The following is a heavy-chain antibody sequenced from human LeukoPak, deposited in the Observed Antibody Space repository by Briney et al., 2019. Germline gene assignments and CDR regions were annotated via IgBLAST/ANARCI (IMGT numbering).Heavy chain of an antibody. D-gene: IGHD3-10*01. CDR1: GFTFSSYS. J-gene: IGHJ6*02. CDR3: ARDRGADGMDV. CDR2: ISSISSYI. Sequence: GGSLRLSCAASGFTFSSYSMNWVRQAPGKGLEWVSSISSISSYIYYADSVKGRFTISRDNAKNSLYLQMNSLRAEDTAVYYCARDRGADGMDVWGQGTTVTVSS. V-gene: IGHV3-21*01.